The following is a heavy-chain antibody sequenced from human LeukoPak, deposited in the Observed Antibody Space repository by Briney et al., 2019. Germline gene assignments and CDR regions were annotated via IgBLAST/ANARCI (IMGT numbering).Heavy chain of an antibody. D-gene: IGHD1-26*01. CDR3: IIVGAAWYYFDY. J-gene: IGHJ4*02. Sequence: PGGSLRLSCAASGFTFSSYAMHWVRQAPGKGLEWVAVISYDGRNRYYADSVKGRFTISRDNSKNTLYLQMNSLGAEDTAVYCCIIVGAAWYYFDYWGQGTLVTVSS. CDR1: GFTFSSYA. CDR2: ISYDGRNR. V-gene: IGHV3-30-3*01.